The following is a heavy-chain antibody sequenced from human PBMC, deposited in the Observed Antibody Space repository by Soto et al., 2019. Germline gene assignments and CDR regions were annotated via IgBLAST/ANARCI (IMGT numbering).Heavy chain of an antibody. Sequence: QVQLQESGPGLVKPSQTLSLTCTVSGGSITTDDYFWSWIRQSPERGLEWIGFIFHSGNTFNNPSLSGRASLSVDTSKNEFSLNLTSVTAADTAVYYCVREGTKISPQGYITAAGRFDHWGQGALDTVSS. D-gene: IGHD6-25*01. CDR3: VREGTKISPQGYITAAGRFDH. J-gene: IGHJ4*02. V-gene: IGHV4-30-4*01. CDR2: IFHSGNT. CDR1: GGSITTDDYF.